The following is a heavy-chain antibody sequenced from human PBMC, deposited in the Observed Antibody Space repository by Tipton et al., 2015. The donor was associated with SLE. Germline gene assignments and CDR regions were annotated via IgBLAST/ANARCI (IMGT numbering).Heavy chain of an antibody. CDR1: GGSISSSTYY. CDR2: IFYTGHT. V-gene: IGHV4-39*07. D-gene: IGHD3-10*01. Sequence: TLSLTRTVSGGSISSSTYYWGWIRQPPGKGPEWIGNIFYTGHTYYNPSLQSRVTISVDMSNNQFSLKLNSVSAADTAIYYCARGPDRGYYFDLWGRGTLVTVSS. J-gene: IGHJ4*02. CDR3: ARGPDRGYYFDL.